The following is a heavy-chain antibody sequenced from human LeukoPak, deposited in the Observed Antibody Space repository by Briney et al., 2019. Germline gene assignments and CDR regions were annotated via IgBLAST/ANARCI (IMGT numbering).Heavy chain of an antibody. Sequence: GGSLRLSCAASVFTFSDYYINWIRQAPGKGLEWVSSISSSGSAIFYADSVSGRFTISRDNAKTSLFLQMNSLRAEDTAVYYCARDLDVVVGPAHYDALDLWGQGTTVTVS. D-gene: IGHD2-15*01. CDR3: ARDLDVVVGPAHYDALDL. V-gene: IGHV3-11*04. CDR2: ISSSGSAI. CDR1: VFTFSDYY. J-gene: IGHJ3*01.